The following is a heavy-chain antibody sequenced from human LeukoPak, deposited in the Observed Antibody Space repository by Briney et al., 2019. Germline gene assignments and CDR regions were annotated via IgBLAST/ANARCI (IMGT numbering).Heavy chain of an antibody. J-gene: IGHJ4*02. CDR2: ISRSGSTI. V-gene: IGHV3-48*03. CDR1: GFTFNSYA. Sequence: GGSLRLSCAASGFTFNSYAMNWVRQAPGKGLEWVSYISRSGSTIFSADSVKGRFTTSRDNVKNSLFLQMNNLRAEDTAVYYCARVSTGSEYFDYWGQGTLVTVSS. CDR3: ARVSTGSEYFDY.